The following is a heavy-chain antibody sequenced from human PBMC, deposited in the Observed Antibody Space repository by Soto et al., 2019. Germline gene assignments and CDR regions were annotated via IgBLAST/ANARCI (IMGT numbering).Heavy chain of an antibody. CDR2: ISGSGGST. CDR3: AKYSGYSNNWPFDY. Sequence: VQLLESGGGWVQPGGSLRLSCEASGFTFSSYAMSWVRQAPGKGLEWVSVISGSGGSTYYADSVKGRFTISRDNSKNTLYLQMNSLRAEDTAVYYCAKYSGYSNNWPFDYWGRGTLVTVSS. CDR1: GFTFSSYA. D-gene: IGHD6-13*01. V-gene: IGHV3-23*01. J-gene: IGHJ4*02.